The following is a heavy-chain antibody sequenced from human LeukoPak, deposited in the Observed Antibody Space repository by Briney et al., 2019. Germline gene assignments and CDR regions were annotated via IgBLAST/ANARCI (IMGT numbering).Heavy chain of an antibody. V-gene: IGHV3-30*02. CDR2: IRYDGSNK. CDR1: GFSFSAYW. Sequence: GGSLRLSCAVSGFSFSAYWMNWVRRAPGKGLEWVAFIRYDGSNKYYADSVKGRFTISRDNSKNTLYLQMNSLRAEDTAVYYCTSIAAAGYLFDYWGQGTLVTVSS. CDR3: TSIAAAGYLFDY. J-gene: IGHJ4*02. D-gene: IGHD6-13*01.